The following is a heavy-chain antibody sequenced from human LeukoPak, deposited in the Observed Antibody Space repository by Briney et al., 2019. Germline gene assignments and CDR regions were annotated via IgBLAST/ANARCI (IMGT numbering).Heavy chain of an antibody. Sequence: SETLSLTCAVYGGSFSGYYWSWIRQPPGKGLEWIGEINHSGSTNYNPSLKSRVTISVDTSKNQFSLRLSSVTAADTAVYYCARGVLLWFGELLDYFDYWGQGTLVTVSS. D-gene: IGHD3-10*01. V-gene: IGHV4-34*01. CDR2: INHSGST. CDR3: ARGVLLWFGELLDYFDY. J-gene: IGHJ4*02. CDR1: GGSFSGYY.